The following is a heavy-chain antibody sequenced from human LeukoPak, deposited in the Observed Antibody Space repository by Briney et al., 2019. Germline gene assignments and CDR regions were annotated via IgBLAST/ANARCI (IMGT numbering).Heavy chain of an antibody. V-gene: IGHV4-39*07. CDR2: IYYSGST. Sequence: SETLSLTCTVSGGSISSCSYYWGWIRQPPGKGLEWIGSIYYSGSTYYNPSLKSRVTISVDTSKNQFSLKLSSVTAADTAVYYCARTHYSSSRNYFDYWGQGTLVTVSS. CDR3: ARTHYSSSRNYFDY. CDR1: GGSISSCSYY. D-gene: IGHD6-6*01. J-gene: IGHJ4*02.